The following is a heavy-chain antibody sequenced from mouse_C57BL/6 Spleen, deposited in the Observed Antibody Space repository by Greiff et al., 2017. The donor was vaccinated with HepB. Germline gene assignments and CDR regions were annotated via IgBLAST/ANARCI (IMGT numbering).Heavy chain of an antibody. V-gene: IGHV1-80*01. CDR3: ARGDGSSYVEDY. D-gene: IGHD1-1*01. CDR2: IYPGDGDT. J-gene: IGHJ2*01. Sequence: QVQLQQSGAELVKPGASVKISCKASGYAFSSYWMNWVKQRPGKGLEWIGQIYPGDGDTNYNGKFKGKATLTADKSSSTAYMQLSSLTSEDSAVYFCARGDGSSYVEDYWGQGTTLTVSS. CDR1: GYAFSSYW.